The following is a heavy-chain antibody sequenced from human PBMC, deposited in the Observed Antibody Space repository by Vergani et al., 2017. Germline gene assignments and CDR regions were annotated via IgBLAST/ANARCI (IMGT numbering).Heavy chain of an antibody. V-gene: IGHV3-33*01. CDR2: IWYDGSNK. CDR3: AREVHPYFYMDV. J-gene: IGHJ6*03. D-gene: IGHD3-10*01. Sequence: QVQLVESGGGVVQPGRSLRLSCAASGFTFSSSGMHWVRQAPGKGLEWVAVIWYDGSNKYYADSVKGRFTISRDNSKNTLYLQMNSLRAEDTAVYYCAREVHPYFYMDVWGKGTTVTVSS. CDR1: GFTFSSSG.